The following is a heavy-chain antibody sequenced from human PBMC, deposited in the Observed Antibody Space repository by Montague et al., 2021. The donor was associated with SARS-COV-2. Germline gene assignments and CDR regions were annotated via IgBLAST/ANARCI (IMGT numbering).Heavy chain of an antibody. J-gene: IGHJ4*02. CDR2: TYYRSKWYN. CDR1: GDSVSSNIAP. CDR3: ARIPVGSKYYFDF. V-gene: IGHV6-1*01. Sequence: CAISGDSVSSNIAPWNWIRQSPSRVLEWLGRTYYRSKWYNDYAESVKSRITIDPDTSKHQFSLHLNSVTPEDTAVYYCARIPVGSKYYFDFWGQGTLVTVSS. D-gene: IGHD2-2*01.